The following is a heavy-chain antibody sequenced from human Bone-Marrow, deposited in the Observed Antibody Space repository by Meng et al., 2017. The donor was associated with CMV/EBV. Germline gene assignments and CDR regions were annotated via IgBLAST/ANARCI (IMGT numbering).Heavy chain of an antibody. CDR1: GFTFSNYE. J-gene: IGHJ6*02. Sequence: GESLKISCAASGFTFSNYEMNWVRQAPGKGLEWVSYISSSGSIIYYADSVKGRFTISRDDAKNSLYLQMNSLRAEDTAVYYCARVGATHYGMNAWGQGTTVTVSS. CDR3: ARVGATHYGMNA. D-gene: IGHD1-26*01. V-gene: IGHV3-48*03. CDR2: ISSSGSII.